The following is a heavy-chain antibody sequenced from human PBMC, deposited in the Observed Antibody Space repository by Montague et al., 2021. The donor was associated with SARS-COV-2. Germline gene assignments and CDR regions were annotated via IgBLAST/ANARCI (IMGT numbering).Heavy chain of an antibody. CDR2: IYYSGST. Sequence: SETLSLTCTVSGGSISGSSYYWGWIRQPPGKGLEWIGSIYYSGSTYYNPSLKSRVTISVDTSKNQLSLKLSSVTAADTAVYYCARHPRGYYDYVWGSPSYYFDYWGQGTLVTVSS. CDR3: ARHPRGYYDYVWGSPSYYFDY. CDR1: GGSISGSSYY. J-gene: IGHJ4*02. V-gene: IGHV4-39*01. D-gene: IGHD3-16*01.